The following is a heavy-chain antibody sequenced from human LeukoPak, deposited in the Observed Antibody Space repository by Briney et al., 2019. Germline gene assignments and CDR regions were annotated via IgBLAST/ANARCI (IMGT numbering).Heavy chain of an antibody. CDR1: GGSISSGGYY. D-gene: IGHD4-17*01. CDR3: ARVGYGDHFDY. CDR2: IYYSGST. Sequence: SQTLSLTCTVSGGSISSGGYYWSWVRQHPGKGLEWIGYIYYSGSTYYNSSLKSRVTISVDTSKNQFSLKLSSVTAADTAVYYCARVGYGDHFDYWGQGTLVTVSS. V-gene: IGHV4-31*03. J-gene: IGHJ4*02.